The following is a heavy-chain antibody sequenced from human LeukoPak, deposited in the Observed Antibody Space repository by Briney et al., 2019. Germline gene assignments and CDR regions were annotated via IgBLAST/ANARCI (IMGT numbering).Heavy chain of an antibody. J-gene: IGHJ5*02. D-gene: IGHD6-13*01. CDR2: INPSGGST. CDR1: GYTFTSYY. V-gene: IGHV1-46*01. CDR3: ARGGIAAAGPRMNWFDP. Sequence: ASVKVSCKASGYTFTSYYMHWVRQAPGQGLEWMGIINPSGGSTSYAQKFQGRVTMTRDTSTSTVYMELSSLRSEDTAVYYCARGGIAAAGPRMNWFDPWGQGTLVTVSS.